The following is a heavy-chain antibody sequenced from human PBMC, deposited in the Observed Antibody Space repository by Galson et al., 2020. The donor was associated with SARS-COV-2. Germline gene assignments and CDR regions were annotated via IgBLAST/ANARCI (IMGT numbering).Heavy chain of an antibody. CDR1: GYPFSDYY. CDR2: TNPKTGGT. V-gene: IGHV1-2*02. CDR3: ARVEIRFLEWFLADGMGG. D-gene: IGHD3-3*01. J-gene: IGHJ6*02. Sequence: ASVKVSCKASGYPFSDYYVHWVRQAPRQGLEWMGWTNPKTGGTGYAQKFQGRITMTRDTSISTAYMDLRSLRSDDTAVYFCARVEIRFLEWFLADGMGGWGQGTTVTVSS.